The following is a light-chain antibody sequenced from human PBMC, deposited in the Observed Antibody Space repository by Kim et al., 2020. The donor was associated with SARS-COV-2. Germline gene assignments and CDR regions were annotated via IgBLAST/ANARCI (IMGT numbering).Light chain of an antibody. CDR2: DVT. Sequence: QSALTQPASVSGFPGQSITISCTGTSSDVAGFNSVSWYQQHPGKAPKLIIFDVTKRAPGVSDRFSGSKSDTTASLTISGLQAEDEAGFYCSSYTNNYTIQMLFGGGTQLTVL. CDR1: SSDVAGFNS. V-gene: IGLV2-14*01. CDR3: SSYTNNYTIQML. J-gene: IGLJ7*01.